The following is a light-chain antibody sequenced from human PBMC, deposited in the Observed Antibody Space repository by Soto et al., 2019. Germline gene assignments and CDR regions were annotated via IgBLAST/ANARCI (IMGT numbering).Light chain of an antibody. Sequence: DIQLTQSPSFLSSSIGDRVTITCRASHGISSYAAWYQRKPGTAPKLLIYGASTLQSGVPSRFSGSRSGTDYTLTIGSLRPEDFATYYCQQLNGSPWTFGQGTKVDIK. CDR2: GAS. J-gene: IGKJ1*01. V-gene: IGKV1-9*01. CDR1: HGISSY. CDR3: QQLNGSPWT.